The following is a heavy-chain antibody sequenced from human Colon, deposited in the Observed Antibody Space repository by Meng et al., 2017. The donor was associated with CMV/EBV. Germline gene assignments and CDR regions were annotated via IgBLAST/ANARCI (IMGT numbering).Heavy chain of an antibody. CDR1: GFTFSSYA. D-gene: IGHD3-10*01. CDR3: ARARSRQDYYGSGSYYCLDY. V-gene: IGHV3-30-3*01. Sequence: QVQLVESGXGVVQPXRSLRRXXXASGFTFSSYAMHWVRQAPGKGLEWVAVISYDGSNKYYADSVKGRFTISRDNSKNTLYLQMNSLRAEDTAVYYCARARSRQDYYGSGSYYCLDYWGQGPLVTVSS. CDR2: ISYDGSNK. J-gene: IGHJ4*02.